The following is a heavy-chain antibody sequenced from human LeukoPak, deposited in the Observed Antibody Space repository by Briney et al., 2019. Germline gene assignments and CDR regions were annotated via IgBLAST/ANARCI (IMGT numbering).Heavy chain of an antibody. D-gene: IGHD3-22*01. Sequence: QPGGSLRLSCVASGFSFSNVGMSWVRQAPGKGLEWVSGISSSGGSTYYADSVKGRFTISRDNSKNTLFLQVNSLRAEDTAVYYCAKATYYYDSSGFPPNLYYFDNWGQGTLVTVSS. CDR1: GFSFSNVG. V-gene: IGHV3-23*01. CDR3: AKATYYYDSSGFPPNLYYFDN. CDR2: ISSSGGST. J-gene: IGHJ4*02.